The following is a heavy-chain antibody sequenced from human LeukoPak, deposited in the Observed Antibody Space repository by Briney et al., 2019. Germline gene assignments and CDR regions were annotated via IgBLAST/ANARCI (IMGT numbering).Heavy chain of an antibody. J-gene: IGHJ4*02. CDR2: IRYDGSNK. Sequence: PGGSLRLACAASGFTFSSYGMHWVRQAPGKGLEWVAFIRYDGSNKYYADSVKGRFTISRDNSKNTLYLQMNSLRAEDTAVYYCAREGGGDGYNSAGDYWGQGTLVTVSS. D-gene: IGHD5-24*01. CDR1: GFTFSSYG. V-gene: IGHV3-30*02. CDR3: AREGGGDGYNSAGDY.